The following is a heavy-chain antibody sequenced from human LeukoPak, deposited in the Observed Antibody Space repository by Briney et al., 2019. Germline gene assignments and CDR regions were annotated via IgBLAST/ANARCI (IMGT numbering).Heavy chain of an antibody. CDR2: IIPIFGTA. J-gene: IGHJ6*02. Sequence: ASVKVSCKASGGIFSSYAISWVRQAPGQGLEWMGGIIPIFGTANYAQKFQGRVTITADESTSTAYMELSSLRSEDTAVYYCARVHCSSTSCYDYYGMDVWGQGTTVTVSS. CDR3: ARVHCSSTSCYDYYGMDV. D-gene: IGHD2-2*01. CDR1: GGIFSSYA. V-gene: IGHV1-69*01.